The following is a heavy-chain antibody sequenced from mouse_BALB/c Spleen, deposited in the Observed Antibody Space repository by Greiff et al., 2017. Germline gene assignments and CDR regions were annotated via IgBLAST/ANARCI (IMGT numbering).Heavy chain of an antibody. CDR3: TRSGYDYDGFAY. J-gene: IGHJ3*01. Sequence: QVQLKESGAELVRPGASVTLSCKASGYTFTDYEMHWVKQTPVHGLEWIGAIDPETGGTAYNQKFKGKATLTADKSSSTAYMELRSLTSEDSAVYYCTRSGYDYDGFAYWGQGTLVTVSA. D-gene: IGHD2-4*01. CDR2: IDPETGGT. V-gene: IGHV1-15*01. CDR1: GYTFTDYE.